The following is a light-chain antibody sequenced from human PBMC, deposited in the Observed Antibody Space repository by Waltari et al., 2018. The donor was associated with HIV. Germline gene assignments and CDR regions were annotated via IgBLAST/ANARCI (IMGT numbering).Light chain of an antibody. J-gene: IGLJ3*02. Sequence: HSALTQPAAVSASPGLWVTITCSGTVPDLDIYKFVSWYRQYPGLAPHLVLYRVSSRPSGVSLRFSGSKSGDTASLTISGLEAEDEADYYCSSYTPSHSLVFGGGTKLTVL. CDR1: VPDLDIYKF. CDR2: RVS. V-gene: IGLV2-23*02. CDR3: SSYTPSHSLV.